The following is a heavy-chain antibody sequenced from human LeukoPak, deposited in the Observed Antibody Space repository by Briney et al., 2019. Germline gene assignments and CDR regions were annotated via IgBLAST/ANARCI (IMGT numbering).Heavy chain of an antibody. V-gene: IGHV4-59*01. J-gene: IGHJ6*03. CDR3: ARDNSPFDYYYYYMDV. D-gene: IGHD4-11*01. CDR1: GGSISSYY. CDR2: IYYSGST. Sequence: SETLSLTCTVSGGSISSYYWSWIRQPPGKGLEWIGYIYYSGSTNYNPSLKSRVTISVDTSKSQFSLKLSSVTAADTAVYYCARDNSPFDYYYYYMDVWGKGTTVTVSS.